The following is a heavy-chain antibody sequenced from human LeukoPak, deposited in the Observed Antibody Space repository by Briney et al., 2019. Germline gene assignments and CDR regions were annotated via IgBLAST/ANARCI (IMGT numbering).Heavy chain of an antibody. CDR1: GGSFSGYY. D-gene: IGHD3-9*01. CDR3: AREGGYDILTGYYNWFDP. CDR2: INHSGST. Sequence: SETLSLTCAVYGGSFSGYYWSWIRQPPGKGLEWIGEINHSGSTNYNPSLKSRVTISVDTSKNQFSLKLSSVTAADTAAYYCAREGGYDILTGYYNWFDPWGQGTLVTVSS. V-gene: IGHV4-34*01. J-gene: IGHJ5*02.